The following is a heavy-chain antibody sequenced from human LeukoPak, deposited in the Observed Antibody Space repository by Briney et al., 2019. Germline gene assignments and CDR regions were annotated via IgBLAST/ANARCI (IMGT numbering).Heavy chain of an antibody. CDR2: ISGSGGST. Sequence: GGSLRLSCAASGFTFSSYPMSWVRQAPGKGLEWVSAISGSGGSTYYADSVKGRFTISRDNSKNTLYLQMNSLRAEDTAVYYCAKSPCSSTSCYGPPDYWGQGTLVTVSS. CDR1: GFTFSSYP. D-gene: IGHD2-2*01. J-gene: IGHJ4*02. V-gene: IGHV3-23*01. CDR3: AKSPCSSTSCYGPPDY.